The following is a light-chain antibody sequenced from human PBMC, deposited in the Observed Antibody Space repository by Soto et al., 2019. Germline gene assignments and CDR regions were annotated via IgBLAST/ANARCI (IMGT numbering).Light chain of an antibody. Sequence: EKVMTQSPATLSVSIGERATLSFRASQSVARNLAWYQQKPGQAPRLLIYGASSRATGIPDRFSGSGSGTDLTLTISRLEPEDFAVYYCQHYGSSPPTFGQGTKVAIK. V-gene: IGKV3-20*01. CDR2: GAS. CDR1: QSVARN. J-gene: IGKJ1*01. CDR3: QHYGSSPPT.